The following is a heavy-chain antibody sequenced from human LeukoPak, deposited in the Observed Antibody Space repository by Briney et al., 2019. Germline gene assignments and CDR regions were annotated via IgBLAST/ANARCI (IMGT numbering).Heavy chain of an antibody. Sequence: SETLSLTCAVYGGSFSGYYWSWIRQPPGKGLEWIGEINHSGSTNYNPSLKSRATISVDTSKNQFSLKLSSVTAADTAVYYCARDPRVTIFGVVITTPRKNWFDPWGQGTLVTVSS. CDR3: ARDPRVTIFGVVITTPRKNWFDP. D-gene: IGHD3-3*01. CDR2: INHSGST. J-gene: IGHJ5*02. CDR1: GGSFSGYY. V-gene: IGHV4-34*01.